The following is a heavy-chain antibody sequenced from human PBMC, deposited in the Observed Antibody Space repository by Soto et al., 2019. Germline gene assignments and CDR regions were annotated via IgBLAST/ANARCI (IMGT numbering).Heavy chain of an antibody. Sequence: PSETLSLTCTVSGGSISSYYWSWIRQPAGKGLEWIGRIYTSGSTNYNPSLKSRVTISVDTSKNQFSLKLSSVTAADTAVYYCARGLGSGYYYYYGMDVWGQGTTVTVSS. V-gene: IGHV4-4*07. D-gene: IGHD3-3*01. CDR2: IYTSGST. CDR1: GGSISSYY. J-gene: IGHJ6*02. CDR3: ARGLGSGYYYYYGMDV.